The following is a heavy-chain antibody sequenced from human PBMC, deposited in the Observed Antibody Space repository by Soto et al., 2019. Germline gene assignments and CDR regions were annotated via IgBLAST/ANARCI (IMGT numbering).Heavy chain of an antibody. D-gene: IGHD1-26*01. Sequence: EVQLVESGGGLVRPGGSLRLSCAASGFTFSISWMTWVRQAPGKGPVWVSGFDNAGSSARYADSVKGRFTISRDNAKNTVYLQMNSLRAEDTAVYYCTRVGGSVSGMDVWGQGTTVTVSS. CDR3: TRVGGSVSGMDV. CDR1: GFTFSISW. V-gene: IGHV3-74*01. CDR2: FDNAGSSA. J-gene: IGHJ6*02.